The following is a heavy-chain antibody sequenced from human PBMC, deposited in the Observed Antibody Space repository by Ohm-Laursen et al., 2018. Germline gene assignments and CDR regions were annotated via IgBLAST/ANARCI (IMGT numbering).Heavy chain of an antibody. J-gene: IGHJ4*02. CDR3: ARYRSPDDY. CDR1: GFTFSNYE. CDR2: ISSSGSTI. D-gene: IGHD3-16*02. V-gene: IGHV3-48*03. Sequence: GSLRLSCTASGFTFSNYEMNWVRQAPGKGLDWVSYISSSGSTIYYADSVKGRFTISRDNAKNSLYLQMNSLRAEDTAVYYCARYRSPDDYWGQGTLVTVSS.